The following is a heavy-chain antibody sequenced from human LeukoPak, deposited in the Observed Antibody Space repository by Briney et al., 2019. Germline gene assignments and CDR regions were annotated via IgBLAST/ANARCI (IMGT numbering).Heavy chain of an antibody. V-gene: IGHV3-7*01. CDR1: GFTFNNYY. D-gene: IGHD1-26*01. CDR3: ARAGGGSRRPGY. Sequence: GGSLRLSCAASGFTFNNYYMSWGRQAPGKGLEWVANIKEDGSEGYYMDSVKGRFTISRDNAKNSVYLQMNNLRAEDTAVYYCARAGGGSRRPGYWGQGTLVTVSS. CDR2: IKEDGSEG. J-gene: IGHJ4*02.